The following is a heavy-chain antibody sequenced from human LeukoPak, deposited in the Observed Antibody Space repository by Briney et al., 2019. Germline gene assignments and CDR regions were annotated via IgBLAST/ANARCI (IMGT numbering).Heavy chain of an antibody. V-gene: IGHV4-34*01. Sequence: SETLSLTCAVYGGSFSGYYWSWLRQPPGKGLEWIGEINGGSTSYNPSLKSRVTISVDTSMNQFSLKLSSVTAADTAEYYCARGLWFGESRPYYYDYWGQGNLVTVST. CDR3: ARGLWFGESRPYYYDY. D-gene: IGHD3-10*01. CDR2: INGGST. J-gene: IGHJ4*02. CDR1: GGSFSGYY.